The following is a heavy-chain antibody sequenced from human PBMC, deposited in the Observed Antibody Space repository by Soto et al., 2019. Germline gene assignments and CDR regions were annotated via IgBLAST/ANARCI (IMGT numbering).Heavy chain of an antibody. CDR3: ARWVQQWGAFDI. Sequence: EVQLVESGGGLVKPGGSLRLSCAASRFTLSSYSMNWVRQAPGKGLEWVSSISTSPTYIYYADLVKARFTISRDNAKNSLYLQMNSLRADDTAVYYCARWVQQWGAFDIWGQGTMVTVSS. D-gene: IGHD1-26*01. J-gene: IGHJ3*02. CDR1: RFTLSSYS. CDR2: ISTSPTYI. V-gene: IGHV3-21*01.